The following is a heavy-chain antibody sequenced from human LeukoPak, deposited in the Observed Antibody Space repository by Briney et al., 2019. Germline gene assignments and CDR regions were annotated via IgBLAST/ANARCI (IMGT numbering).Heavy chain of an antibody. CDR1: GFTLRSNW. D-gene: IGHD2-21*02. CDR2: IKQDGSHK. V-gene: IGHV3-7*01. CDR3: ARDHAYCGGDCYSPPYWYYYYMDV. J-gene: IGHJ6*03. Sequence: GGSLRLSCAASGFTLRSNWMSWVRQAPGKGLEWVANIKQDGSHKNYADSVKGRFTISRDNAKNSLYLQMNSLRAEDTAVYYCARDHAYCGGDCYSPPYWYYYYMDVWGKGTTVTVSS.